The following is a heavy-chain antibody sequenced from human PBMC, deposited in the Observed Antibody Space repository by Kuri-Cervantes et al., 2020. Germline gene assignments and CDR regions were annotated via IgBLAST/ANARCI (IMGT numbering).Heavy chain of an antibody. CDR1: GFTFSSYS. CDR2: ISSSSSYI. CDR3: ARDMSPWHVYYYYMDV. D-gene: IGHD3-16*01. J-gene: IGHJ6*03. Sequence: GESLKISCAASGFTFSSYSMNWIRQAPGKGLEWVSSISSSSSYIYYADSVKGRFTISGDNAKNSLYLQMNSLRAEDTAVYYCARDMSPWHVYYYYMDVWGKGTTVTVSS. V-gene: IGHV3-21*01.